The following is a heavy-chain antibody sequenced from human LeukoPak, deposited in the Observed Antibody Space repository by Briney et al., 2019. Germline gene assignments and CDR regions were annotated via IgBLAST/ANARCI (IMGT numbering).Heavy chain of an antibody. D-gene: IGHD3-3*02. J-gene: IGHJ6*02. V-gene: IGHV3-48*01. CDR1: GFTFSSYS. Sequence: GGSLRLSCAASGFTFSSYSMNWVRQAPGKGLEWVSYISSSSSTIYYADSVKGRFTISRDNAKSSLYLQMNSLRAEDTAVYYCARDESISVDYGMDVWGQGTTVTVSS. CDR3: ARDESISVDYGMDV. CDR2: ISSSSSTI.